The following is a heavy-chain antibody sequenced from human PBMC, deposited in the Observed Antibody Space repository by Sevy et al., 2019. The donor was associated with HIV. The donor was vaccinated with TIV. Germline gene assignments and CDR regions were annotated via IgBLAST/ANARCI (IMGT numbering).Heavy chain of an antibody. D-gene: IGHD5-12*01. J-gene: IGHJ4*02. V-gene: IGHV3-48*03. CDR3: ARDLPPSATIVAHFDY. CDR2: ISSSGKSI. Sequence: GGSLRLSCAASGFAFSSYEMNWVRQAPGKGLEWVSYISSSGKSISYADSVKGRLTISRDNAKNSLYLQMNSLRAEDTAVYYCARDLPPSATIVAHFDYWGQGILVTVSS. CDR1: GFAFSSYE.